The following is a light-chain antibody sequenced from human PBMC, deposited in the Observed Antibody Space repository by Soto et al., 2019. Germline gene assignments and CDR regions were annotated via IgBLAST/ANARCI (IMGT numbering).Light chain of an antibody. CDR3: GTWDNSLSKYV. J-gene: IGLJ1*01. CDR1: TSNIGNNY. Sequence: QSVLTQPPSVSAAPGQKVTISCSGSTSNIGNNYVSWYRQLPGTAPKVVISDNNKRPSGIPDRFSGSKSGTSATLGITGLQTGDEADYYCGTWDNSLSKYVFGTGTKLTVL. CDR2: DNN. V-gene: IGLV1-51*01.